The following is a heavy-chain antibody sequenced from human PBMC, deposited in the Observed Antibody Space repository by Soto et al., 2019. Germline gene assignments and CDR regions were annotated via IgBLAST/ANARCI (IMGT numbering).Heavy chain of an antibody. CDR2: IYYSGST. CDR3: ARGSSSSWSGWFDP. Sequence: SETLSLTCTVSGGSISIGGYYWSWIRQHPGKGLEWIGYIYYSGSTYYNPSLKSRVTISVDTSKNQFSLKLSSVTAADTAVYYCARGSSSSWSGWFDPWGQGTLVTVSS. CDR1: GGSISIGGYY. V-gene: IGHV4-31*03. J-gene: IGHJ5*02. D-gene: IGHD6-13*01.